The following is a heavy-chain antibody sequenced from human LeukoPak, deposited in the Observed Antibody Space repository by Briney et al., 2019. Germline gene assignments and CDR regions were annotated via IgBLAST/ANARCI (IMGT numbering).Heavy chain of an antibody. V-gene: IGHV4-39*07. CDR3: ARVRVDILTGYGAFDI. D-gene: IGHD3-9*01. J-gene: IGHJ3*02. Sequence: SETLSLTCTVSGGSISSSSYYWGWIRQPPGKGLEWIGSIYYSGSTYYNPSLKSRVTISVDTSKNQFSLKLSSVTAADTAVYYCARVRVDILTGYGAFDIWGQGTMVTVSS. CDR1: GGSISSSSYY. CDR2: IYYSGST.